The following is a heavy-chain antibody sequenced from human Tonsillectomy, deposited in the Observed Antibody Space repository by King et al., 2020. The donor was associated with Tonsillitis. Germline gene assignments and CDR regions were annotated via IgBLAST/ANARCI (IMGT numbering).Heavy chain of an antibody. CDR3: ARGGLLGVRWELLLAYFDY. Sequence: VQLVESGGGLVQPGGSLRLSCAASGFTFSSYWMSWVRQAPGKGLEWVANIKQDGSEKYYVDSVKGRFTISRDNAKNSLYLQMNSLRAEDTAVYYCARGGLLGVRWELLLAYFDYWGQGTLVTVSS. J-gene: IGHJ4*02. V-gene: IGHV3-7*04. D-gene: IGHD1-26*01. CDR1: GFTFSSYW. CDR2: IKQDGSEK.